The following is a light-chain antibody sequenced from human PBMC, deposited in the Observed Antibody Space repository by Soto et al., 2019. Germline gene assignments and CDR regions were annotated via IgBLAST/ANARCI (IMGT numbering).Light chain of an antibody. CDR2: EVS. J-gene: IGLJ3*02. CDR1: SSDVGGYNY. Sequence: QSALTQPPSAPGSPGQSVTISCTGTSSDVGGYNYVSWYQQHPGKAPKLMIYEVSKRPSGVPDRFSGSKSGNTASLTVSGLQAEDEADYYCSSYAGSRVFGGGTKLTVL. CDR3: SSYAGSRV. V-gene: IGLV2-8*01.